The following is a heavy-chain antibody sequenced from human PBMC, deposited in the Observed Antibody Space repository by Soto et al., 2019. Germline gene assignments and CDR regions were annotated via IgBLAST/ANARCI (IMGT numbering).Heavy chain of an antibody. CDR2: IYPGDSDT. CDR3: ARQEIQLWLRGGYYFDY. J-gene: IGHJ4*02. V-gene: IGHV5-51*01. Sequence: GESLKISCKGSGYSFTSYWIGWVRQMPGKGLEWMGIIYPGDSDTRYSPSFQGQVTISADKSISTAYLQWSSLEASDTAMYYCARQEIQLWLRGGYYFDYWGQGTLVTVSS. D-gene: IGHD5-18*01. CDR1: GYSFTSYW.